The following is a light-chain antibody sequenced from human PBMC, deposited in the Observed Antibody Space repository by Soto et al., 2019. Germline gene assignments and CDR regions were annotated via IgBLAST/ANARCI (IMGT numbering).Light chain of an antibody. CDR1: HSVTTH. CDR2: DAS. CDR3: QQYNNWPT. Sequence: EIVLTQSPDTLSLSPGERATLSCWASHSVTTHLAWFQQRPGQTPRLLIYDASTRAPGIPARFSGSGSGTEFTLTISSLQSEDFAVYYCQQYNNWPTFGQGTKVDI. V-gene: IGKV3D-15*01. J-gene: IGKJ1*01.